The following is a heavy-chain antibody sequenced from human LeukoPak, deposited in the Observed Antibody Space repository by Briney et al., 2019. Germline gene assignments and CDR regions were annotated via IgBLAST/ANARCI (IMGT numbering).Heavy chain of an antibody. CDR1: GYTFTNFY. J-gene: IGHJ4*02. CDR2: IIPSGGRT. CDR3: ASGTGY. Sequence: GASVKVSCKTSGYTFTNFYVHWVRQAPGQGLEWMGIIIPSGGRTRYAQKFQGRLTLTRDTSTSTVYMELSSLRSEDTAVYYCASGTGYWGQGTRVTGSS. D-gene: IGHD1-1*01. V-gene: IGHV1-46*01.